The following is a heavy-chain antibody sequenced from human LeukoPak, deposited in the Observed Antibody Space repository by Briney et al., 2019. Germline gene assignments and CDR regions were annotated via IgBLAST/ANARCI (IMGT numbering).Heavy chain of an antibody. J-gene: IGHJ4*02. D-gene: IGHD6-13*01. V-gene: IGHV1-18*01. CDR2: ISAYNGNT. CDR3: ARVTYSNIFDY. CDR1: GYTFTSYG. Sequence: ASVKVSCKASGYTFTSYGISWVRQAPGQGLEWMGWISAYNGNTNYAQKLQGRVTMATDTSTSTAYMEMRSLRSDDTDVYYCARVTYSNIFDYWGQGTLVTVSS.